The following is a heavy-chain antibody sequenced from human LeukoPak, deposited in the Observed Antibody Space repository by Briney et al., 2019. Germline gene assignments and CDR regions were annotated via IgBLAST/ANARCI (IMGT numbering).Heavy chain of an antibody. CDR2: ISAYNGDT. CDR3: ARVITMVRGVITDDALDI. V-gene: IGHV1-18*01. Sequence: ASVKVSCKASGYSFASFGINWVRQAPGQGLEWMGWISAYNGDTNYAQNLQGRVTMTTDTSTSTAYMDLRSLRSDDTAVYYCARVITMVRGVITDDALDIWGQGTMVTVSS. D-gene: IGHD3-10*01. J-gene: IGHJ3*02. CDR1: GYSFASFG.